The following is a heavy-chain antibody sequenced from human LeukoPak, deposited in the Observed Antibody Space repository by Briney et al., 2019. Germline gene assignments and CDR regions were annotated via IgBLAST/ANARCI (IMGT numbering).Heavy chain of an antibody. CDR2: IKEDGGEI. CDR1: GSTFSRSW. CDR3: ARDRGGRSGLDD. Sequence: GGSLRLSCAASGSTFSRSWMSWVRQAPGKGLEWVAFIKEDGGEIYYVDSVKGRFTISRDNAENSLYLQMNSLRAEDTAVYYCARDRGGRSGLDDWGQGTLVTVSS. J-gene: IGHJ4*02. D-gene: IGHD2-15*01. V-gene: IGHV3-7*04.